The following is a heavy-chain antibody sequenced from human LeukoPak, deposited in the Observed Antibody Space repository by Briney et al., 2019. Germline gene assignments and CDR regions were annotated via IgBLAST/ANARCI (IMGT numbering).Heavy chain of an antibody. V-gene: IGHV3-15*01. CDR3: TTAPGLELRGY. D-gene: IGHD1-7*01. CDR2: IKSKTDGGTT. J-gene: IGHJ4*02. Sequence: GGSLRLSCAASGFTFSNAWMSWVRQAPGKGLEWVGRIKSKTDGGTTDYAAPVKGRFTISRDDSKNTLYLQMNSLKTEDTAVCYCTTAPGLELRGYWGQGTLVTVSS. CDR1: GFTFSNAW.